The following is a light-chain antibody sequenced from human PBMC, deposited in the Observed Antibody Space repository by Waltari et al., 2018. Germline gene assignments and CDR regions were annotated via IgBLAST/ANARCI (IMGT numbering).Light chain of an antibody. V-gene: IGKV1-33*01. CDR3: QQYEDLPL. CDR2: DAS. J-gene: IGKJ3*01. CDR1: QESSNY. Sequence: DIQMTQSPSSLSASVGDRVTITCQASQESSNYLNWYQQKLGKAPKLLIYDASNLETGVPSRFSGSGSGTDFTFSISSLQPEDIATYYCQQYEDLPLFGPGTKVEIK.